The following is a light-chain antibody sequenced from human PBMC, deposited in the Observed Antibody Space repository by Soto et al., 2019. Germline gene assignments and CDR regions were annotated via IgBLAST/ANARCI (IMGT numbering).Light chain of an antibody. Sequence: DVVLTQTPRSLSVTPGQPASISCKSSQSLLYSDGRTYVYWYLQKPGQPPQLLIHEVSNRFSGVADRLSGSGSGTDFTLKISRVEAEDVGVYYCMQSIQLPITFGGGTNVEIK. CDR1: QSLLYSDGRTY. V-gene: IGKV2D-29*01. J-gene: IGKJ4*01. CDR3: MQSIQLPIT. CDR2: EVS.